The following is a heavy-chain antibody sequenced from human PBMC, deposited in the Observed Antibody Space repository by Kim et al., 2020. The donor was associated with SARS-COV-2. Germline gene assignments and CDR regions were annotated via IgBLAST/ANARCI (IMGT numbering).Heavy chain of an antibody. V-gene: IGHV3-30*01. D-gene: IGHD1-1*01. CDR3: ARDRDNILET. J-gene: IGHJ5*02. CDR2: RNP. Sequence: RNPYYADAGRGRFTISRDNSKKTVFLKVDSLTVEDTGVYFCARDRDNILETWGQGTLVTVSS.